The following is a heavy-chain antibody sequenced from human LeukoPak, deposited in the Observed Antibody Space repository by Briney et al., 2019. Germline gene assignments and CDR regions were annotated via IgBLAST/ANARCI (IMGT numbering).Heavy chain of an antibody. J-gene: IGHJ4*02. D-gene: IGHD6-19*01. CDR3: ATLTSGIAVAGTTDY. Sequence: GGSLRLSCEGSGFTFSDYWMHWVRQAPGKGLVWVSRINTDGSSSTYADSVKGRFTISRDNPGNTLYLQMDSLRAEDTAVYYCATLTSGIAVAGTTDYWGQGTLVTVSS. CDR2: INTDGSSS. CDR1: GFTFSDYW. V-gene: IGHV3-74*01.